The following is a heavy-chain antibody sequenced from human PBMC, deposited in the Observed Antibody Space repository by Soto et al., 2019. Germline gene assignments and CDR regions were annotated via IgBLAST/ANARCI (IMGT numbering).Heavy chain of an antibody. V-gene: IGHV1-18*01. CDR1: GYTFTSYG. CDR2: ISAYNGNT. D-gene: IGHD3-16*01. J-gene: IGHJ6*02. CDR3: ARVRGGSHSLYYYYYGMDV. Sequence: ASVKVSCKASGYTFTSYGISWVRQAPGQGLEWMGWISAYNGNTNYAQKLQGRVTMTTDTSTSTAYMELRSLRSDDTAVYYCARVRGGSHSLYYYYYGMDVWGQGTTVTVSS.